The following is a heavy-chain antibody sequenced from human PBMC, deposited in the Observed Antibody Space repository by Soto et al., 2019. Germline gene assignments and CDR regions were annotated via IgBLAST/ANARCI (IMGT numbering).Heavy chain of an antibody. D-gene: IGHD1-1*01. CDR2: LYSEDGT. Sequence: DVQLVESGGGLIQPGGSLRLSCAASGLTIRGKTYMTWVRQAPGKGLEWLSALYSEDGTFYADSVKGRFNISRDYSKNTVYLQLNTLTPEDTAVYYCASWREREHALDVWGQGTVVTVSS. V-gene: IGHV3-53*01. J-gene: IGHJ3*01. CDR3: ASWREREHALDV. CDR1: GLTIRGKTY.